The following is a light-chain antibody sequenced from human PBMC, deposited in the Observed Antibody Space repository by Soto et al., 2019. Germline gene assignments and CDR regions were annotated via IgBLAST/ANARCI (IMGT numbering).Light chain of an antibody. J-gene: IGKJ5*01. CDR1: QIVSSSY. CDR3: QQYGSSPPIT. V-gene: IGKV3-20*01. CDR2: GAS. Sequence: EVVVTRSPGTLSLSPVERATLSCRAIQIVSSSYLAWYQQKPGQAPRLLIYGASSRATGIPDRFSGSGSGTDFTLTISRLEPEDFAVYYCQQYGSSPPITFGQGTRLEIK.